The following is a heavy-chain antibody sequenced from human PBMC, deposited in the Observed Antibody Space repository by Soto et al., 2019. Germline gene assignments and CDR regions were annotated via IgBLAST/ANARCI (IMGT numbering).Heavy chain of an antibody. J-gene: IGHJ6*02. Sequence: GASVKVSCKTSGYTFNTFGISWVRQAPGQVLEWMGWISAYTGNTNYAQKLQGRVTMTTDTATNTAYMELSSLRSEDTAVYYCARVDTSLPAAIYDYYYYGMDVWGQGTTVTVSS. CDR1: GYTFNTFG. CDR2: ISAYTGNT. V-gene: IGHV1-18*01. CDR3: ARVDTSLPAAIYDYYYYGMDV. D-gene: IGHD2-2*02.